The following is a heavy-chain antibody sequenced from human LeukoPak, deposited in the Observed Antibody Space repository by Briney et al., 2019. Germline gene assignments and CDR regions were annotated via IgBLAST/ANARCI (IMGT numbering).Heavy chain of an antibody. Sequence: ASVKVSCKASGYTFTSYDINWVRQATGQGLEWMGWMNPNSGNTGYAQKFQGRVTMTRNTSISTAYMELSSLRSEDTAVYYCAKDMSNRRYCSGGSCWNWFDPWGQGTLVTVSS. CDR3: AKDMSNRRYCSGGSCWNWFDP. CDR1: GYTFTSYD. V-gene: IGHV1-8*01. CDR2: MNPNSGNT. D-gene: IGHD2-15*01. J-gene: IGHJ5*02.